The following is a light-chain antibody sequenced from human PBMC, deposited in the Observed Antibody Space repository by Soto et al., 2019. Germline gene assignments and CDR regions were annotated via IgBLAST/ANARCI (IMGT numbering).Light chain of an antibody. V-gene: IGKV1-39*01. CDR1: QSISNY. Sequence: DIEMTQSPSSLSASVGDRVTITCRAGQSISNYLNWYQHKPGKVPKLLIYAASSLQSGVPTRVSGSGSGTDFTLTIRSLQPEDFATYYCQQSYGTPLTFGGGTKVEIK. J-gene: IGKJ4*02. CDR2: AAS. CDR3: QQSYGTPLT.